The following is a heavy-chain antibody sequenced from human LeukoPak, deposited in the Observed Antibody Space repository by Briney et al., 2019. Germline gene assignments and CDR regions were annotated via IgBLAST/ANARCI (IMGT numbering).Heavy chain of an antibody. CDR2: MNPNRGNT. CDR1: GYTFTSYD. V-gene: IGHV1-8*01. D-gene: IGHD1-14*01. J-gene: IGHJ6*03. Sequence: GAAVNVSFKASGYTFTSYDINGVRQATGQGRDGMGWMNPNRGNTGYAQKFQGSVTMTRNTSIRTAYMELSSLRSEDPAVYYCASGSGTRPTKTKVPQYYYSPIDLWGKGTTVTVSS. CDR3: ASGSGTRPTKTKVPQYYYSPIDL.